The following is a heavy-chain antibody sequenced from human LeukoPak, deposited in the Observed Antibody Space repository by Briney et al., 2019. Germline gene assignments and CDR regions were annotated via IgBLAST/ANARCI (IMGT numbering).Heavy chain of an antibody. CDR2: INHSGST. D-gene: IGHD3-16*02. V-gene: IGHV4-34*01. Sequence: SETLSLTCAVYGGSFSGYYWSWIRQPPGKGLEWIGEINHSGSTNYNPSLKSRVTISVDTSKKQFSLKLSSVTAADTAVYYCARGTGRYDYVWGSYRSYNWFDPWGQGTLVTVSS. CDR1: GGSFSGYY. J-gene: IGHJ5*02. CDR3: ARGTGRYDYVWGSYRSYNWFDP.